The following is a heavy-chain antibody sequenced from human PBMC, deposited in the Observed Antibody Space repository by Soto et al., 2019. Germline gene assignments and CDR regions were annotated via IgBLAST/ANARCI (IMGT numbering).Heavy chain of an antibody. CDR3: AKEEVWLPWGYDSSGLDPGF. Sequence: PGGSLRLSCAASGFTFSSYGMHWVRQAPGKGLEWVAVISYDGSNKYYADSVKGRFTISRDNSKNTLYLQMNSLRAEDTAVYYCAKEEVWLPWGYDSSGLDPGFWGQGTLVTVSS. D-gene: IGHD3-22*01. V-gene: IGHV3-30*18. CDR1: GFTFSSYG. J-gene: IGHJ4*02. CDR2: ISYDGSNK.